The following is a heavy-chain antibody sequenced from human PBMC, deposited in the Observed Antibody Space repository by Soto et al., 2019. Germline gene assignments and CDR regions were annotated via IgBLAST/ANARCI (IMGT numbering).Heavy chain of an antibody. J-gene: IGHJ4*02. D-gene: IGHD3-22*01. CDR3: VRDYDSSGFYSGH. CDR2: IDSDGRST. Sequence: GGSLRLSCAASGFTFSSYWMHWVRQSPGKGLVWVSQIDSDGRSTTYADTVKGRFTVSRDNAKNKLFLQMNSLRAEDTAVYYCVRDYDSSGFYSGHWGQGTLVTVSS. CDR1: GFTFSSYW. V-gene: IGHV3-74*03.